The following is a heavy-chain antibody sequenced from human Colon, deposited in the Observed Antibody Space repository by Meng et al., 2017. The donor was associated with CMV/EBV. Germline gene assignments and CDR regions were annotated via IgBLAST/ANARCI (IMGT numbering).Heavy chain of an antibody. CDR2: IIPMFGTT. CDR3: ARGVGATVGPHYYYYGVDV. V-gene: IGHV1-69*05. CDR1: GGTFSRHA. J-gene: IGHJ6*02. D-gene: IGHD1-26*01. Sequence: SVKVSCKSSGGTFSRHAFSWVRQAPRQGFEWMGGIIPMFGTTNYAQKFQGRVRFTTDESTSTAYMELSSLRSDDTAVYYCARGVGATVGPHYYYYGVDVWGQGTTVTVSS.